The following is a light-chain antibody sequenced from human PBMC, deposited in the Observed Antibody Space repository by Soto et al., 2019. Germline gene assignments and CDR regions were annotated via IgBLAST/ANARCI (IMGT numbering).Light chain of an antibody. CDR3: CSYGGGGSFVYV. J-gene: IGLJ1*01. CDR2: EGS. Sequence: QSALTQPASVSGSPGQSITISCTGTSVDIGSYNLVSWYQQHPGKAPRLIIYEGSKRPSGVSNRFSGSKSGDTASLTISGLQAEDEADYHCCSYGGGGSFVYVFGSGTKVTVL. CDR1: SVDIGSYNL. V-gene: IGLV2-23*03.